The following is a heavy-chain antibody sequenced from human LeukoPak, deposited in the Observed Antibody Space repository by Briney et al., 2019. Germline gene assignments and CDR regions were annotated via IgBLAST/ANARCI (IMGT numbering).Heavy chain of an antibody. CDR1: GYTFTGYY. V-gene: IGHV1-2*02. D-gene: IGHD6-6*01. Sequence: ASVTVSCKASGYTFTGYYMHWVRQAPGQGLEWMGWINPNSGGTNYAQKFQGRVTMTRDTSISTAYMELSRLRSDDTAVYYCARAALVRGLNYYYYMDVWGKGTTVTVSS. CDR3: ARAALVRGLNYYYYMDV. CDR2: INPNSGGT. J-gene: IGHJ6*03.